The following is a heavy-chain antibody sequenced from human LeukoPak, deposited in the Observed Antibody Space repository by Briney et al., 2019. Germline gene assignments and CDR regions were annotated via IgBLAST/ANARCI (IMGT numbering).Heavy chain of an antibody. Sequence: SETLSLTCTVSGGSISSYYWSWIRQPPGKGLEWIGYIYYSGSTNYNPSLKSRVTISVDTSKNQFSLKLSSVTAADTAVYYCASARSGYYDRGRGYYYYYYYMDVWGKGTAVTVSS. CDR2: IYYSGST. D-gene: IGHD3-3*01. V-gene: IGHV4-59*01. CDR1: GGSISSYY. CDR3: ASARSGYYDRGRGYYYYYYYMDV. J-gene: IGHJ6*03.